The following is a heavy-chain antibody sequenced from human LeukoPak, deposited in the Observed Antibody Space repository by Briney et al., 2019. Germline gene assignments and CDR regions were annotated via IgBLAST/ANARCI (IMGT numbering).Heavy chain of an antibody. CDR1: GFGFNNYA. V-gene: IGHV3-23*01. CDR2: IGATGGTT. Sequence: PGGSLRLSCAASGFGFNNYAMSWVRQAPGKGLEWVSRIGATGGTTYYEDSVKGRFSISRDNSKNTLYLQMDSLRAEDTAVYYCAKGRDYGGNLDFDYWGQGTLVSVSS. D-gene: IGHD4-23*01. J-gene: IGHJ4*02. CDR3: AKGRDYGGNLDFDY.